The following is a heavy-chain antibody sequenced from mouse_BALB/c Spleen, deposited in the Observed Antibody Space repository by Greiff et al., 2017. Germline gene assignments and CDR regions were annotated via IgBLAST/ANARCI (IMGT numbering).Heavy chain of an antibody. D-gene: IGHD2-4*01. CDR1: GFNIKDYY. V-gene: IGHV14-4*02. CDR2: IDPENGDT. J-gene: IGHJ3*01. Sequence: EVQLQQSGAELVRSGASVKLSCTASGFNIKDYYMHWVKQRPEQGLEWIGWIDPENGDTEYAPKFQGKATMTADTSSNTAYLQLSSLTSEDTAVYYCYYDYDGWFAYWGQGTLVTVSA. CDR3: YYDYDGWFAY.